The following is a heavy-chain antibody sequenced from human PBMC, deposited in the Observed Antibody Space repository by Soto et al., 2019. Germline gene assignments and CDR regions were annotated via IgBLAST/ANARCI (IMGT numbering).Heavy chain of an antibody. V-gene: IGHV2-5*02. CDR1: GFSLSSTGMA. CDR3: AHIVVAGLGYYFDY. D-gene: IGHD6-19*01. J-gene: IGHJ4*02. Sequence: SGPTLVNPTQTLTLTCTFSGFSLSSTGMAVGWIRQPPGKALEWLALIYWDDDKRYSPFLKSRLSITKDTSKNQVVLTMSNMDPVDTARYYCAHIVVAGLGYYFDYWGQGTLVTVSS. CDR2: IYWDDDK.